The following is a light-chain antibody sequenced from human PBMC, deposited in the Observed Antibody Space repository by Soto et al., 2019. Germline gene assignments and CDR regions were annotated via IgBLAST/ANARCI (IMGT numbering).Light chain of an antibody. CDR3: QHYDPSPPLYT. V-gene: IGKV3-20*01. CDR1: QTVDSVY. J-gene: IGKJ2*01. Sequence: EIVLTQSPGTLSLSPGERATLSCRASQTVDSVYLAWYQQKPGQPPRLLIYGASTRAAGIPKRFSGSGSGTTFPLTISRVEPENFAVYYCQHYDPSPPLYTFGRGPIWKSN. CDR2: GAS.